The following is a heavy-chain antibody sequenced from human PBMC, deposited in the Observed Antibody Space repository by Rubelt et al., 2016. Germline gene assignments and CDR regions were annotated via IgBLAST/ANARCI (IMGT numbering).Heavy chain of an antibody. CDR3: ARASLAGNVHVDY. Sequence: QVQLVEYGGGVVQPGRSLRLSCRASGFIFHNYVMHWVRQAPGKGLEWVEVISFDGSNEYYADSVKGRFTISSNNSKKTLNLQRNSLRAEDTAVYFCARASLAGNVHVDYWGQGTLVTVSS. D-gene: IGHD6-19*01. J-gene: IGHJ4*02. CDR2: ISFDGSNE. CDR1: GFIFHNYV. V-gene: IGHV3-30*14.